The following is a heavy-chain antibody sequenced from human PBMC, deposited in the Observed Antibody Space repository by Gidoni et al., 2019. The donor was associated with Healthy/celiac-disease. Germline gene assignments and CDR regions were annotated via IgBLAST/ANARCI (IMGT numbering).Heavy chain of an antibody. CDR3: ARDKYGSSFFDY. CDR2: IWYDGSNK. D-gene: IGHD6-6*01. V-gene: IGHV3-33*01. Sequence: QVQLVESGGGVVQPGRSLRLSCAASGFPFSSYGMHWVRQAPGKGREWVAVIWYDGSNKYYADSVKGRFTISRDNSKNTLYLQMNSLRAEDTAVYYCARDKYGSSFFDYWGQGTLVTVSS. J-gene: IGHJ4*02. CDR1: GFPFSSYG.